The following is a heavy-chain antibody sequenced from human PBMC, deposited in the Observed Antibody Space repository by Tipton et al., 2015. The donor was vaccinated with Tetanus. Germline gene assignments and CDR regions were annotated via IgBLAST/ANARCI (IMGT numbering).Heavy chain of an antibody. CDR3: ARGAEWVYSTPGPLRY. J-gene: IGHJ4*02. Sequence: QLVQSGPEVKKPGSSVKVSCKASGGTFSSYAISWVRQAPGQGLEWMGGIIPIFGTANYAQKFQGRVTITADESTSTAYMELSSLRSEDTAVYYCARGAEWVYSTPGPLRYWGQGTLVTVSS. CDR2: IIPIFGTA. CDR1: GGTFSSYA. D-gene: IGHD4-11*01. V-gene: IGHV1-69*01.